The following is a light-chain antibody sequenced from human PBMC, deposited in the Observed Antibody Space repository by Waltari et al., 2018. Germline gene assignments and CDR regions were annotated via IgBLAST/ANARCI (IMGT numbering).Light chain of an antibody. J-gene: IGKJ4*01. CDR3: QQYYITPLS. CDR2: WAS. V-gene: IGKV4-1*01. CDR1: QSLFYSSNNKNY. Sequence: IVMTQSPDFLAVSLGERATIHCKSSQSLFYSSNNKNYFAWYQQKPGQPPKLLIYWASTRESGVPERFSGSGPGTDFTLTISSLQAEDVAIYFCQQYYITPLSFGGGTRVAIK.